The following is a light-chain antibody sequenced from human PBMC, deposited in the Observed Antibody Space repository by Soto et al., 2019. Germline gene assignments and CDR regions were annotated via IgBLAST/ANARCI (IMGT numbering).Light chain of an antibody. Sequence: QSCLTQPPSVVWAPGQRVTISFTGSGSNLGAGFDVHWDQHLPGTAPKLLMYGITNRPSGVPDRFSGSTSGTSASLAITGLQFEDEGHYYCQSYDGGLSGYVFGNGTKSPS. J-gene: IGLJ1*01. CDR3: QSYDGGLSGYV. CDR2: GIT. V-gene: IGLV1-40*01. CDR1: GSNLGAGFD.